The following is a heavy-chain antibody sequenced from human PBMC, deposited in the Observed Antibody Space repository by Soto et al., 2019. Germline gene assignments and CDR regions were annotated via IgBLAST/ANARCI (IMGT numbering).Heavy chain of an antibody. CDR3: ARDDVLCDGGRCHGVTLDV. Sequence: EVQLVESGGGLVQPGGSLRLSCAASGFTVSSKYMSWVRQAPGKGLEWVSLIQNVGPTYYADSVKGRFTISRDTSENTVHLQMDSLRAEYTAVYYCARDDVLCDGGRCHGVTLDVLGKGTTVTVSS. V-gene: IGHV3-66*01. D-gene: IGHD2-15*01. J-gene: IGHJ6*04. CDR1: GFTVSSKY. CDR2: IQNVGPT.